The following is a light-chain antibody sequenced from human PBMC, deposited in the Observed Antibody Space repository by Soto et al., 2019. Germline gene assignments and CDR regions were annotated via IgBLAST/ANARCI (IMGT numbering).Light chain of an antibody. V-gene: IGKV1-6*02. Sequence: QRTHAPLSLSGSFGDKIIITCRASRDVGSDVSWYQQKPGQAPKLVIYAASNLYTGVPSIFSGRRSGTEFTLTISSLQPEDFASYYCLQDYGDSWTFGQGTKVDNK. CDR1: RDVGSD. CDR3: LQDYGDSWT. J-gene: IGKJ1*01. CDR2: AAS.